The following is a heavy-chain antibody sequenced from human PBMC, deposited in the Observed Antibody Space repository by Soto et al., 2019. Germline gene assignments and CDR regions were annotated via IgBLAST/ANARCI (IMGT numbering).Heavy chain of an antibody. CDR1: GGSISSYY. V-gene: IGHV4-59*08. J-gene: IGHJ6*02. CDR2: IYYSGST. Sequence: SETLSLTCTVSGGSISSYYWSWIRQPPGKGLEWIGYIYYSGSTNYNPSLKSRVTISVDTSKNQFSLKLSPVTAADTAVYYCSRLRFVYYYYGMDVRGQGTTFTVSS. D-gene: IGHD3-10*01. CDR3: SRLRFVYYYYGMDV.